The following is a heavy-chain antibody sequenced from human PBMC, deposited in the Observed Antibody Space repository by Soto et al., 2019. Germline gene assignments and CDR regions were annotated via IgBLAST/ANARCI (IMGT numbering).Heavy chain of an antibody. Sequence: QVQLVESGGGVVQPGRSLRLSCAASGITLSTYAMHWVLQAPGTGLEWVAVISYDGSNKYYADSVKGRFTVSRDDSKNPLYLQRNRLRFEDTAVYYCARDISGRYYVDYWGQGTLVTVSS. CDR2: ISYDGSNK. V-gene: IGHV3-30-3*01. CDR3: ARDISGRYYVDY. D-gene: IGHD1-26*01. CDR1: GITLSTYA. J-gene: IGHJ4*02.